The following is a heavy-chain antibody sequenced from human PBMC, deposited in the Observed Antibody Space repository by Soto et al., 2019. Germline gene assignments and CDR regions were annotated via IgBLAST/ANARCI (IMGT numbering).Heavy chain of an antibody. J-gene: IGHJ6*02. CDR2: IYSGGST. D-gene: IGHD2-2*01. V-gene: IGHV3-53*01. Sequence: SLRLSCAASGFTVSSNYMSWVRQAPGKGLEWVSVIYSGGSTYYADSVKGRFTISRDNSKNTLYLQMNSLRAEDTAVYYCASRVVPAFDKYGMDVWGQGTTVTVSS. CDR3: ASRVVPAFDKYGMDV. CDR1: GFTVSSNY.